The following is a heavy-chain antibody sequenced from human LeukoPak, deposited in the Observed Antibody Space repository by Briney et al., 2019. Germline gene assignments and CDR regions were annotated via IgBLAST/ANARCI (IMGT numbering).Heavy chain of an antibody. V-gene: IGHV3-48*03. CDR1: EFTFSSYE. Sequence: GGSLRLSCAASEFTFSSYEMNWVRQAPGKGLEWVSYISSSGSTIYYADSVKGRFAISRDNAKTSLYLQMNSLRAEDTAVYYCARGAGATTDNYLDYWGQGTLVTVSS. J-gene: IGHJ4*02. D-gene: IGHD1-26*01. CDR3: ARGAGATTDNYLDY. CDR2: ISSSGSTI.